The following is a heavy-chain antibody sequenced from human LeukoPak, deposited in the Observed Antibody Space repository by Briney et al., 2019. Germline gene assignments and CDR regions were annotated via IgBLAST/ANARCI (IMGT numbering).Heavy chain of an antibody. CDR1: GYTFTSYA. V-gene: IGHV1-2*02. CDR2: INPNSGGT. CDR3: ATPPDYGGNSGPAFDI. D-gene: IGHD4-23*01. Sequence: ASVKVSCKASGYTFTSYAMNWVRQAPGQGLEWMGWINPNSGGTNYAQKFQGRVTMTRDTSISTAYMELSRLRSDDTAVYYCATPPDYGGNSGPAFDIWGQGTMVTVSS. J-gene: IGHJ3*02.